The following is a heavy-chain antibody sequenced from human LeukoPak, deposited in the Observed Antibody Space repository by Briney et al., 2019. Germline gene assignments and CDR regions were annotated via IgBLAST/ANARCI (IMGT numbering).Heavy chain of an antibody. J-gene: IGHJ4*02. Sequence: GGSLRLSCAASGFTFSSYSMNWVRQAPGKGLEWVSSISSSSSYIYYADSVKGRFTISRDNAKNSLYLQMNSLRAEDTAAYYCARAVKVDFAAYYFDYWGQGTLVTVSS. V-gene: IGHV3-21*01. D-gene: IGHD3-9*01. CDR1: GFTFSSYS. CDR2: ISSSSSYI. CDR3: ARAVKVDFAAYYFDY.